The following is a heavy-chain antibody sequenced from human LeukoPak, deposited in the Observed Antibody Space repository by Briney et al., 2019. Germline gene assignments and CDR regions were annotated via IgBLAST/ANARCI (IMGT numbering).Heavy chain of an antibody. CDR2: ISAYNGNT. CDR1: GYTFTIYG. V-gene: IGHV1-18*01. D-gene: IGHD5-18*01. J-gene: IGHJ4*02. Sequence: ASVTVSCKASGYTFTIYGISWVRQAPGQGLEWMGWISAYNGNTNYAQKLQARVTMTTDTSTSTGYMELRSLRSDDTAVYYGARDWVDAAMVTDYWGQGTLVTVSS. CDR3: ARDWVDAAMVTDY.